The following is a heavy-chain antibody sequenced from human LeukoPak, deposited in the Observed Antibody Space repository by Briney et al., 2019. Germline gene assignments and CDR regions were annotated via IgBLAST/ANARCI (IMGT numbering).Heavy chain of an antibody. Sequence: GGSLRLSCAASGFTFSGYWMAWVRQAPGKGLEWLANIEKDGSQTYYVDSVEGRFTISRDNAKNSLYLQMNSLRAEDTALYYWARAEYSSGYDYWGQGPLVTVSS. V-gene: IGHV3-7*01. CDR2: IEKDGSQT. D-gene: IGHD6-19*01. CDR1: GFTFSGYW. J-gene: IGHJ4*02. CDR3: ARAEYSSGYDY.